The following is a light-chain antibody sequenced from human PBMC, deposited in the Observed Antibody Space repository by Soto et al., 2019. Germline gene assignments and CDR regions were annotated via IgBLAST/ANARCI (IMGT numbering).Light chain of an antibody. V-gene: IGLV2-14*01. CDR1: SSDIGAYNY. Sequence: QSVLTQPASVSGSPGQSITISCTGTSSDIGAYNYVSWYQHHPGTAPKLLIFEVSNRPSGVPDRFSGSKSGTSASLAITGLRSDDKADYYCATWDDDLYTPIIGGGTKVTVL. CDR3: ATWDDDLYTPI. J-gene: IGLJ2*01. CDR2: EVS.